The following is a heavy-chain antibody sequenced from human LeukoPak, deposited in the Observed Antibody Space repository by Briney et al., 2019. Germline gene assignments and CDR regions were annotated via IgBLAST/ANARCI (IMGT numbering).Heavy chain of an antibody. J-gene: IGHJ1*01. D-gene: IGHD6-13*01. V-gene: IGHV3-21*01. CDR1: GFTFSSYS. CDR2: ISSSSGYI. Sequence: GGSLRLSCAASGFTFSSYSMNWVRQAPGKGLEWVSSISSSSGYIYYADSVKGRFTISRGNAKNSLYLQMSSLKDEDTAIYYCARGPRNSSSYQYFQHWGQGTLVTVSS. CDR3: ARGPRNSSSYQYFQH.